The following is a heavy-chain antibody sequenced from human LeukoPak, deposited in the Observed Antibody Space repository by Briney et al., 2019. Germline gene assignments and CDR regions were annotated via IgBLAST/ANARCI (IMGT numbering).Heavy chain of an antibody. CDR1: GDSVSSNSAA. J-gene: IGHJ6*04. D-gene: IGHD6-19*01. Sequence: SQTLSLTCAISGDSVSSNSAAWNWIRQSPSRGLEWLGRTYYRSKWYNDYAVSVKSRITINPDTSKNQFSLQLNSVTPEDTAVYYCARVVRDWYSSGWYPNYYYYGMDVWGKGTTVTVSS. CDR2: TYYRSKWYN. CDR3: ARVVRDWYSSGWYPNYYYYGMDV. V-gene: IGHV6-1*01.